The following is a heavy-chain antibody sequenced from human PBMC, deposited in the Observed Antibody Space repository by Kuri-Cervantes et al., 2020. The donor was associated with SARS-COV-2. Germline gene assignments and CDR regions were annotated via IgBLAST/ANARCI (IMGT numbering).Heavy chain of an antibody. V-gene: IGHV3-23*01. CDR2: ISGSGGST. CDR1: GFTFSSYA. D-gene: IGHD1-26*01. Sequence: GESLKISCAASGFTFSSYAMSWVRQAPGKGLEWVSAISGSGGSTYYADSVKGRFTISRDNAKNSLYLQMNSLRAEDTAVYYCASSSGSYKEFDYWGQGTLVTVSS. J-gene: IGHJ4*02. CDR3: ASSSGSYKEFDY.